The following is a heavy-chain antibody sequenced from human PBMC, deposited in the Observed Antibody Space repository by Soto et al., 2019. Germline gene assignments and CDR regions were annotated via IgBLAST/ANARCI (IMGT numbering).Heavy chain of an antibody. J-gene: IGHJ4*02. D-gene: IGHD3-22*01. Sequence: QVQLQQWGAGLLKPSETLSLTCAVYGGSFSGYYWSWIRQPPGKGLEWIGEINHSGSTNYNPSLKSRVTISLDTSTNQFSLKLSSVTAADTAVYYCARDYYDSSGRPTIDYWGQGTLVTVSS. V-gene: IGHV4-34*01. CDR2: INHSGST. CDR1: GGSFSGYY. CDR3: ARDYYDSSGRPTIDY.